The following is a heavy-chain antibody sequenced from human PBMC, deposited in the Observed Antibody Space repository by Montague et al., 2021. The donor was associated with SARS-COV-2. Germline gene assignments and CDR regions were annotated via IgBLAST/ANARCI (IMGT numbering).Heavy chain of an antibody. CDR3: ARQPPTWCTNYYYYGMDV. CDR1: GGSISSGSYY. D-gene: IGHD2-8*02. J-gene: IGHJ6*02. CDR2: IYTSGST. V-gene: IGHV4-61*02. Sequence: TLSLTCTVSGGSISSGSYYWSWIRQPAGKGLEWIGRIYTSGSTNYNPSLKSRVTISVDTSKNQFSLKLSSVTAADTAVYYCARQPPTWCTNYYYYGMDVWGQGTTVTVSS.